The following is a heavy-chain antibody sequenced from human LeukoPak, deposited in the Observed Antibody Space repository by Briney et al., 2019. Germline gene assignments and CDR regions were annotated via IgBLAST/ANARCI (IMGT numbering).Heavy chain of an antibody. CDR3: AKEGYSRDFDY. Sequence: GGSLRLSCAASGFTFSSYGMHWVRQAPGKGLEWVAVISYDGSNKYYADSVKGRFTISRDNSKNTLYLQMNSLRAEDTAVYYCAKEGYSRDFDYWGQGTLVTVSS. D-gene: IGHD5-18*01. J-gene: IGHJ4*02. CDR2: ISYDGSNK. V-gene: IGHV3-30*18. CDR1: GFTFSSYG.